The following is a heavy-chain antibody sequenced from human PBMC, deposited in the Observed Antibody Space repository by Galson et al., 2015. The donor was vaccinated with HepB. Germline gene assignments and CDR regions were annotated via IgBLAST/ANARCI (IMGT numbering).Heavy chain of an antibody. J-gene: IGHJ4*02. Sequence: SLRLSCAASGFTFSSYAMSWVRQAPGKGLECVSAISGSGGSTYYADSVKGRFTISRDNSQNTLYLQMNSLRAEDTAVYYCAKADRSGNYVRYYFDSWGQGALVTVSS. CDR3: AKADRSGNYVRYYFDS. V-gene: IGHV3-23*01. D-gene: IGHD3-3*01. CDR1: GFTFSSYA. CDR2: ISGSGGST.